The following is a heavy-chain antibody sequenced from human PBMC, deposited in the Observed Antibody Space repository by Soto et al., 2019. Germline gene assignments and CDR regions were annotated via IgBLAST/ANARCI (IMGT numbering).Heavy chain of an antibody. CDR2: IYHGGST. J-gene: IGHJ6*02. V-gene: IGHV4-30-2*01. CDR1: CGSISSGGYS. Sequence: QLQLQESGSGLVKPSQTLSLSCAVSCGSISSGGYSWSWILQPPGKGLEWIGHIYHGGSTHYNPSFRSRVTILVDTSKAHLSLKLSSVTAADTAVYYCARGVSRFYAMDVWGQGTKVTV. CDR3: ARGVSRFYAMDV. D-gene: IGHD3-3*01.